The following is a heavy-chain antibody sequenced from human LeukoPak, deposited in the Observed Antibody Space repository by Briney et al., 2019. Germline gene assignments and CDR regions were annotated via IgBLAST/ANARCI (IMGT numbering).Heavy chain of an antibody. CDR2: ISWNSGSI. CDR1: GFSFDDYA. Sequence: PGRSLRLSCAASGFSFDDYAMHWVRQAPGKGLEWVSGISWNSGSIGYADSVKGRFTISRDNAKNSLYLQMNSLRAEDTALYYCARAIAAALSPIYGMDVWGQGTTVTVSS. J-gene: IGHJ6*02. D-gene: IGHD6-13*01. V-gene: IGHV3-9*01. CDR3: ARAIAAALSPIYGMDV.